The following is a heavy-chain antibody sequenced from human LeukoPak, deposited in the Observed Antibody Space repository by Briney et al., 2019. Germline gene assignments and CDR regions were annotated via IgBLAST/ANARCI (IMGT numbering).Heavy chain of an antibody. V-gene: IGHV4-38-2*02. J-gene: IGHJ4*02. CDR3: ASPTRIAVDGLPHAD. D-gene: IGHD6-19*01. CDR1: GHSIRSAYS. CDR2: TFHSGNT. Sequence: PSETLSLTCNVSGHSIRSAYSWGWIRQPPGKGLEWIVSTFHSGNTYYNPSLQSRVTISVDTSKKQFSLKLSSVTAADTAIYYCASPTRIAVDGLPHADWGQGTLVTVSS.